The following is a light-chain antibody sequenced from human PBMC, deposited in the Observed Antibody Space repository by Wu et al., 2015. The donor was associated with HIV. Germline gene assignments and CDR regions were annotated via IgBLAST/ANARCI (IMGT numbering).Light chain of an antibody. CDR3: QQYGSSSLT. CDR1: QSVSSSF. Sequence: EIVLTQSPGTLSLSPGERATLSCRASQSVSSSFLAWYQQKPGQAPRLVIYGASSRATGIPDRFSGSGSGTDFTLSISRLEPEDFAVYYCQQYGSSSLTFAGGTKVEIK. J-gene: IGKJ4*01. V-gene: IGKV3-20*01. CDR2: GAS.